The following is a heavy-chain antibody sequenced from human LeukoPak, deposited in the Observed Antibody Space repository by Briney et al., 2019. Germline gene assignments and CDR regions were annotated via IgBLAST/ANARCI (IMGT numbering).Heavy chain of an antibody. CDR1: GFTFSSYG. D-gene: IGHD3-3*01. Sequence: PGGSLRLSCAASGFTFSSYGMHWVRQAPGKGLEWVAFIRYDGSNKYYADSVKGRFTISRDNSKNTLYLQMNSLRAEDTAVYYCAKDRRFLEWFQPFDYWGQGPLVTVSS. CDR3: AKDRRFLEWFQPFDY. J-gene: IGHJ4*02. V-gene: IGHV3-30*02. CDR2: IRYDGSNK.